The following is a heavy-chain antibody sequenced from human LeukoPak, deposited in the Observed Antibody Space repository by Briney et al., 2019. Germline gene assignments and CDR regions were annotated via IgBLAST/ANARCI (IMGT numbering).Heavy chain of an antibody. Sequence: PGGSLRLSCAASGFTVSSNYMSWVRQAPGQGLEWVSVIYSGGSTYYADSVKGRFTISRDNSKNTLYLQMNSLRAEDTAVYYCAREIMITFGGVIPTPYWGQGTLVTVSS. CDR1: GFTVSSNY. V-gene: IGHV3-66*02. J-gene: IGHJ4*02. D-gene: IGHD3-16*02. CDR2: IYSGGST. CDR3: AREIMITFGGVIPTPY.